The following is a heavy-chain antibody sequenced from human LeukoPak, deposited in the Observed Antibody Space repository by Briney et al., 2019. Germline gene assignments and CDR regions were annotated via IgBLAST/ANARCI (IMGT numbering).Heavy chain of an antibody. D-gene: IGHD4-11*01. CDR3: AISLVTSKNWFDP. J-gene: IGHJ5*02. Sequence: GASVKVSCKASGYTFTGYYMQWVRQAPGQGLEWMGWINPNSGGTNYAQKFQGRVTMTRDTSISTAYMELSRLRSDDTAVYYCAISLVTSKNWFDPWGQGTLVTVSS. CDR2: INPNSGGT. CDR1: GYTFTGYY. V-gene: IGHV1-2*02.